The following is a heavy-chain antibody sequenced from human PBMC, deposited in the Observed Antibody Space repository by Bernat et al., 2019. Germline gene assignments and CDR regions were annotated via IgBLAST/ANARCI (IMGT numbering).Heavy chain of an antibody. Sequence: QVQLVQSGAEVKKPGASVKVSCKASGYTFTSYGISWVRQAPGQGLEWMGWISAYNGNTNYAQKLQGRVTMTTDTSTSTAYMELRSLRSDDTAVYYCARSRYYYGSGCYSGWFDPWGQGTLVTVSS. CDR1: GYTFTSYG. D-gene: IGHD3-10*01. CDR3: ARSRYYYGSGCYSGWFDP. V-gene: IGHV1-18*01. J-gene: IGHJ5*02. CDR2: ISAYNGNT.